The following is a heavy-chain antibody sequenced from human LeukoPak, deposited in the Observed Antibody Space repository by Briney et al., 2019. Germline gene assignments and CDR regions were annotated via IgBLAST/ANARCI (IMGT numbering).Heavy chain of an antibody. D-gene: IGHD1-26*01. CDR2: INHSGST. Sequence: KPSETLSLTCAVYGGSFSGYYWSWIRQPPGKGLEWIGEINHSGSTNYNPSLKSRVTISVDTSKYQFSLKLSSVTAADTAVYYCARFRKLLPRAAGDYWGQGTLVTVSS. CDR1: GGSFSGYY. J-gene: IGHJ4*02. V-gene: IGHV4-34*01. CDR3: ARFRKLLPRAAGDY.